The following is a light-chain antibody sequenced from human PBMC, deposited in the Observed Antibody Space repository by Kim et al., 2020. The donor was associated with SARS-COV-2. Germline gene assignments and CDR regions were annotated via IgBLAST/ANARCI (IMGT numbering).Light chain of an antibody. V-gene: IGKV3-20*01. CDR1: QSVSSSY. Sequence: SPGERATLSCRASQSVSSSYLAWYQQKPGQAPRLLISGASSRATGIPDRFSGSGSGTDFTLTISRVEPEDFAVYYCQQYSSSRWTFGQGTKVEIK. CDR2: GAS. J-gene: IGKJ1*01. CDR3: QQYSSSRWT.